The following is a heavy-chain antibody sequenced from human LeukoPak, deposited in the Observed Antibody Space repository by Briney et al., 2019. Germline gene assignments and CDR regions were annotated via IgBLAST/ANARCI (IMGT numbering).Heavy chain of an antibody. CDR1: GFTFSSYA. D-gene: IGHD2-2*02. J-gene: IGHJ4*02. V-gene: IGHV3-30-3*01. Sequence: PGRSLRLSCAASGFTFSSYAMHWVRQAPGKGLEWVAVISYDGSNKYYADSVKGRFTISRDNSKNTLYLQMNSLRAEDTAVYYCARDQGSEGGAYNYWGQGTLVTVSS. CDR2: ISYDGSNK. CDR3: ARDQGSEGGAYNY.